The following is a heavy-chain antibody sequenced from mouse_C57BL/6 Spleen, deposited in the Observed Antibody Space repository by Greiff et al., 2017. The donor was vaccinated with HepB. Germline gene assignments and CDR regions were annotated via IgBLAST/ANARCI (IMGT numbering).Heavy chain of an antibody. D-gene: IGHD1-1*01. Sequence: EVKVVESGGGLVKPGGSLKLSCAASGFTFSSYTMSWVRQTPEKRLEWVATISGGGGNTYYQDSVKGRFTISRDNAKNTLYLQMSSLRSEDTALYYCARALRSGFDYWGQGTTLTVSS. CDR3: ARALRSGFDY. J-gene: IGHJ2*01. CDR1: GFTFSSYT. CDR2: ISGGGGNT. V-gene: IGHV5-9*01.